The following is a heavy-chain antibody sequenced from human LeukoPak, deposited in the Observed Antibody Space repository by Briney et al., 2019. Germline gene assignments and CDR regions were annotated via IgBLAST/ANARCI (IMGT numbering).Heavy chain of an antibody. J-gene: IGHJ4*02. Sequence: SETLSLTCTVSGGSISSYYWSWIRQPPGKGLEWIWYIYYSGSTNYNPSLKSRVTISVDTSKNQFSLKLSSVTAADTAVYYCARELIAAAGTIIDYWGQGTLVTVSS. D-gene: IGHD6-13*01. CDR2: IYYSGST. CDR1: GGSISSYY. CDR3: ARELIAAAGTIIDY. V-gene: IGHV4-59*01.